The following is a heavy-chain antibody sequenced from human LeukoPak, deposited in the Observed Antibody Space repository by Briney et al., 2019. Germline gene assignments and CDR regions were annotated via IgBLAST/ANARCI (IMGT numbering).Heavy chain of an antibody. CDR3: ARTTTPHYYGSGSYALGY. D-gene: IGHD3-10*01. V-gene: IGHV3-30-3*01. CDR2: ISYDGSNK. Sequence: GGSLRLSCAASGFTFSTYAMHSVRQGPGKGLEWVAVISYDGSNKYYADSVRGRFTISRDNSKNTLYLQMSSLSAEDTAVYYCARTTTPHYYGSGSYALGYWGQGTLVTVPS. CDR1: GFTFSTYA. J-gene: IGHJ4*02.